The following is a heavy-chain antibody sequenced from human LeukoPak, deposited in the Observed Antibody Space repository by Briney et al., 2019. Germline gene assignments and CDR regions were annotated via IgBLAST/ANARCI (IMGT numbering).Heavy chain of an antibody. J-gene: IGHJ4*02. Sequence: PGGPLRLSCTTSGFTFSNFAMSWVRQAPGEGLGWVSIISGSGADTFYTDSVKGRFTISRDNSKNTLYLQMNSLRAEDTAVYYCAKPHGVGYLGQGTLVTVSS. CDR3: AKPHGVGY. CDR1: GFTFSNFA. V-gene: IGHV3-23*01. CDR2: ISGSGADT. D-gene: IGHD4-17*01.